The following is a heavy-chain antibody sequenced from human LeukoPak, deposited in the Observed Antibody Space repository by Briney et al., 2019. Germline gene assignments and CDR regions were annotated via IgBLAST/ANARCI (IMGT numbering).Heavy chain of an antibody. Sequence: PSETLSLTCTVSGYSISSGYYWGWIRPPPGKGLEWIGSIYHSGSTYYNPSLKSRVTISVDTSKNQFSLKLSSVTAADTAVYYCARGHPVFDYWGQGTLVTVSS. CDR3: ARGHPVFDY. J-gene: IGHJ4*02. CDR1: GYSISSGYY. CDR2: IYHSGST. V-gene: IGHV4-38-2*02.